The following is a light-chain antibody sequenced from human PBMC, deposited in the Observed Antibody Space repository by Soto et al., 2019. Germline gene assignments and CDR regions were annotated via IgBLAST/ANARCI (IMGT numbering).Light chain of an antibody. J-gene: IGKJ1*01. CDR2: DAS. V-gene: IGKV3-11*01. CDR1: QSVRNY. Sequence: EIVLTQSPATLSLSPGERATLSCRASQSVRNYLAWYQQKPGQAPRLLIYDASSRATGIPGRFSGSGSGTDFTLTISSLEPEEFAVYYCQQRNNWPWTFGQGTKVEIK. CDR3: QQRNNWPWT.